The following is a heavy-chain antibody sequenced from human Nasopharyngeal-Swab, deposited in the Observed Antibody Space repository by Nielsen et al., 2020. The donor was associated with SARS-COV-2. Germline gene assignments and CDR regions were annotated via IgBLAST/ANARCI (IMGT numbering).Heavy chain of an antibody. CDR3: ARARGAYGDYYYYYYTDV. CDR1: GDSVSSSSAA. Sequence: LRLSCAISGDSVSSSSAAWNWIRQSPSRGLEGLGRTYYRSKWYNDYAVSVKSRITINPDTSKNQFSLHLNSVTPEDTAVYYCARARGAYGDYYYYYYTDVWGKGTTVTVSS. CDR2: TYYRSKWYN. J-gene: IGHJ6*03. V-gene: IGHV6-1*01. D-gene: IGHD4-17*01.